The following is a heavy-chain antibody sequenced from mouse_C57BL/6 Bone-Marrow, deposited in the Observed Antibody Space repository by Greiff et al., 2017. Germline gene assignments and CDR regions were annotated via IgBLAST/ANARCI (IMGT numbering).Heavy chain of an antibody. Sequence: QVQLKQPGAELVKPGASVKMSCKASGYTFTTYPIEWMKQNHGQSLEWIGNFHPSNDDTKYNEKFKGKATLTVEKSSSTVYLELSRLTSDDSAVYYCARGCNYGGYWFDYWGQGTTVTVSS. J-gene: IGHJ2*01. CDR3: ARGCNYGGYWFDY. CDR1: GYTFTTYP. CDR2: FHPSNDDT. D-gene: IGHD2-4*01. V-gene: IGHV1-47*01.